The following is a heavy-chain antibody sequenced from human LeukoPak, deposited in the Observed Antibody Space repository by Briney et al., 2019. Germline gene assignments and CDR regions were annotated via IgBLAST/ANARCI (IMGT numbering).Heavy chain of an antibody. CDR3: ANPPTVTKTRFDS. V-gene: IGHV3-23*01. D-gene: IGHD4-17*01. CDR1: GFTFSSYD. Sequence: GGSLRLSCAASGFTFSSYDMSWVRQAPGKGLEWVSGINGSGGTTYYADSVKGRFTISRDNSKNTLYLQMNSLRAEDTAVYYCANPPTVTKTRFDSWGQGTLVTVSS. CDR2: INGSGGTT. J-gene: IGHJ5*01.